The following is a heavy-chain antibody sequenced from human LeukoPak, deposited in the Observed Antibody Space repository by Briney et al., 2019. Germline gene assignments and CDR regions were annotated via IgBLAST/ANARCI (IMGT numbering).Heavy chain of an antibody. CDR2: IYYSGST. V-gene: IGHV4-59*01. CDR1: GGSFSSYY. Sequence: SETLSLTCAVYGGSFSSYYWSWIRQPPGKGLEWIGYIYYSGSTNYNPSLKSRVTISVDTSKNQFSLKLSSVTAADTAVYYCARDSDYYDSSGYPNWFDPWGQGTLVTVSS. CDR3: ARDSDYYDSSGYPNWFDP. D-gene: IGHD3-22*01. J-gene: IGHJ5*02.